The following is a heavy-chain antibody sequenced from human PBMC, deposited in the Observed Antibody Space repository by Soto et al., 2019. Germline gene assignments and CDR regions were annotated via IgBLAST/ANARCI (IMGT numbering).Heavy chain of an antibody. CDR3: AHSIAAAGTGGYYFDY. J-gene: IGHJ4*02. Sequence: SGPTLVNPTQTLTLTCTFSGFSLSTSGVGVGWIRQPPGKALEWLALIYWDDDKRYSPSLKSRITITKDTSKNQLVLTMTNMDPVDTATYYCAHSIAAAGTGGYYFDYWGQGTLVTVSS. D-gene: IGHD6-13*01. V-gene: IGHV2-5*02. CDR1: GFSLSTSGVG. CDR2: IYWDDDK.